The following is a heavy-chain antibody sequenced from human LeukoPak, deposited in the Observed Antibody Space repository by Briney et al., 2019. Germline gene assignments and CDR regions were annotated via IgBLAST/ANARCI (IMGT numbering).Heavy chain of an antibody. CDR3: ARDQGVLGWFVELLNLSYYYYGMDV. D-gene: IGHD3-10*01. J-gene: IGHJ6*02. CDR1: GYTFTRYG. V-gene: IGHV1-18*01. CDR2: ISAYNGNT. Sequence: GASVKVSCKASGYTFTRYGISWVRQAPGQGLEWMGWISAYNGNTNYAQKLQGRVTMTTDTSTSTAYMELRSLRSDDTAVYYCARDQGVLGWFVELLNLSYYYYGMDVWGQGTTVTVSS.